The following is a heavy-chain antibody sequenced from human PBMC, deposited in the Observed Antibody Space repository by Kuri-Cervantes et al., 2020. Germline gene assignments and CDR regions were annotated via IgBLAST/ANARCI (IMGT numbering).Heavy chain of an antibody. Sequence: SETLSLTCTVSGGSISSGSYYWGWIRQPPGKGLEWIGSIYYSGSTYYNPSLKSRVTISVDTSKNQFSLKLSSVTAADTAVYYCARLVNDYGDSDFDYWGQGTLVTVSS. D-gene: IGHD4-17*01. CDR3: ARLVNDYGDSDFDY. CDR2: IYYSGST. J-gene: IGHJ4*02. V-gene: IGHV4-39*01. CDR1: GGSISSGSYY.